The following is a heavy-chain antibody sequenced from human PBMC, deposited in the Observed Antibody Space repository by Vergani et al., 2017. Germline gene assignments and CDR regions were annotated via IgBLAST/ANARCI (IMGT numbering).Heavy chain of an antibody. V-gene: IGHV5-51*01. CDR2: IYPGDSDT. J-gene: IGHJ3*02. CDR3: ERHRPPYYYDSSGYYRDDAFDI. Sequence: EVQLVQSGAEVKKPGESLKISCKGSGYSFTSYWIGWVRQMPGKGLEWMGIIYPGDSDTRYSPSFQGQVTISADKSISTAYLQWSSLKASDTAMYYCERHRPPYYYDSSGYYRDDAFDIWGQGTMVTVSS. D-gene: IGHD3-22*01. CDR1: GYSFTSYW.